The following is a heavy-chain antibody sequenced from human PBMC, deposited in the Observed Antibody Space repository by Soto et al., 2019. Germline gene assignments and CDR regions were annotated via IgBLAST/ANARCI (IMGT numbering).Heavy chain of an antibody. D-gene: IGHD3-10*01. V-gene: IGHV3-30*18. Sequence: GGSLRLSCAASGFTFSSYGMHWVRQAPGKGLEWVAVISYDGSNKYYADSVKGRFTISRDNSKNTLYLQMNSLRAEDTAVYYCANRGVIILVRGVFILPIDYYYGMHFWGKGTRVTGSS. CDR3: ANRGVIILVRGVFILPIDYYYGMHF. CDR2: ISYDGSNK. CDR1: GFTFSSYG. J-gene: IGHJ6*04.